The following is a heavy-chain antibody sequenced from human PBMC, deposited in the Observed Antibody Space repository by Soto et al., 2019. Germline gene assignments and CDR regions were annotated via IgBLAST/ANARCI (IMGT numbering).Heavy chain of an antibody. Sequence: EVRLVESGGGLMQPGGSLRLSCAASGISVRSSYMSWVRQAPGKGLEWISYVSGGGETFYSDTVRGRFTISRDNSKNTLFLQMNSLRVEDTAVYYCARDGDWGWGDWGQGAQVTVSS. CDR1: GISVRSSY. J-gene: IGHJ4*02. CDR2: VSGGGET. D-gene: IGHD7-27*01. CDR3: ARDGDWGWGD. V-gene: IGHV3-53*01.